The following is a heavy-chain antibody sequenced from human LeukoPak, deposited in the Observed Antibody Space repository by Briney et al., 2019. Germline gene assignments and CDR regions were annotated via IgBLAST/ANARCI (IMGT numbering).Heavy chain of an antibody. Sequence: PSEALSLTCTVSGGSISSYYWRWIRQPAGKGREWVGRIYTSGSTNYNPCPKRGVTLSVNTPQKQFSLKLSSVTAADTAVYYCARDYYLYWFDPWGQGTLVTVSS. J-gene: IGHJ5*02. CDR3: ARDYYLYWFDP. CDR1: GGSISSYY. D-gene: IGHD3-10*01. V-gene: IGHV4-4*07. CDR2: IYTSGST.